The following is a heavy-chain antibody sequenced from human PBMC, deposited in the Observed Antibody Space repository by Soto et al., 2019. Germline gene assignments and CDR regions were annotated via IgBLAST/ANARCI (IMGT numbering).Heavy chain of an antibody. CDR3: ARDFRDSCRGTSCIYFDY. J-gene: IGHJ4*02. Sequence: ASVKVSCKASGYTSASYGFSWVRQAPGQGLEWVAWISANSGDTNSAQKFQDRVTLTTDTSTSTAYMDLRSLRSDDTAVYYCARDFRDSCRGTSCIYFDYWGQGTLVTVSS. CDR1: GYTSASYG. V-gene: IGHV1-18*01. D-gene: IGHD2-2*01. CDR2: ISANSGDT.